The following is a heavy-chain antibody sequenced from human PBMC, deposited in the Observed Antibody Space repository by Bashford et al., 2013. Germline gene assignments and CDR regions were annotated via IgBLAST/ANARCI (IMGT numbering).Heavy chain of an antibody. D-gene: IGHD1-26*01. CDR2: INWNSGNT. CDR1: GFTFDDYA. J-gene: IGHJ4*02. V-gene: IGHV3-9*01. CDR3: ARDALIVGATKDY. Sequence: GGSLRLSCAASGFTFDDYAMHWVRQAPGKGLEWVSGINWNSGNTGYADSVKGRFTISRDNAKNSLYLQMNSLRAEDTAVYYCARDALIVGATKDYWGQGTLVTVSS.